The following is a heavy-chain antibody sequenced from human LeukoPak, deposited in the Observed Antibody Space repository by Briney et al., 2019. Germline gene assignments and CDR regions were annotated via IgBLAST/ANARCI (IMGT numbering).Heavy chain of an antibody. Sequence: GGSLTLSCAASGFTFSDVWMSWVRQAPGKGLEWVANINQDGRGIYYVDSVKGRFSISRDNTNNLLYLQMNSQRAEDTAMYFCARDSYRSLDYWGQGTLVTVSS. D-gene: IGHD4-11*01. CDR2: INQDGRGI. V-gene: IGHV3-7*01. CDR1: GFTFSDVW. J-gene: IGHJ4*02. CDR3: ARDSYRSLDY.